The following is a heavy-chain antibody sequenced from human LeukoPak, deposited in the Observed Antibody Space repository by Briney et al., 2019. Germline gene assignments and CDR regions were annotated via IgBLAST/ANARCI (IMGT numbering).Heavy chain of an antibody. D-gene: IGHD3-22*01. V-gene: IGHV3-9*01. CDR3: AKDIYYDSSGFDY. CDR1: GFTFDDYA. J-gene: IGHJ4*02. Sequence: GGSLRLSCAASGFTFDDYAMHWVRQAPGKGLEWVSGISWNSGSIGYADSVKGRFTISRDNAKNSLYLQMNSLRAEDTALYYCAKDIYYDSSGFDYWGQGTLVTVSS. CDR2: ISWNSGSI.